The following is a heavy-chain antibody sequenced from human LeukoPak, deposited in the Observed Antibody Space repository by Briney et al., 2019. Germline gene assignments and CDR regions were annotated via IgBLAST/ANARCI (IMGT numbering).Heavy chain of an antibody. V-gene: IGHV3-48*04. D-gene: IGHD5-18*01. Sequence: GGSLRLSCAASGFTFSSYSMNWVRQAPGKGLEWVSYISSSSSIIYYADSVKGRFTISRDNAKNALYLQMNSLTAEDTALYHCARDRSYGSFDFWGQGTLVTVSS. CDR2: ISSSSSII. J-gene: IGHJ4*02. CDR3: ARDRSYGSFDF. CDR1: GFTFSSYS.